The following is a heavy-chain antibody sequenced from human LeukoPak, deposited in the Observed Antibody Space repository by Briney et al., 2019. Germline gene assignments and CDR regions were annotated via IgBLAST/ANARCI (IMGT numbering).Heavy chain of an antibody. Sequence: GGSLRLSFAASGFTFSYYNMNWVRQAPGKGLEWVSSIATSTPYIHYADSVKGRFTISRDIAKNSLHLQMNSLRVDDTAVYYCTRDESFDVWGQGTIVIVSS. V-gene: IGHV3-21*01. CDR1: GFTFSYYN. CDR3: TRDESFDV. CDR2: IATSTPYI. J-gene: IGHJ3*01.